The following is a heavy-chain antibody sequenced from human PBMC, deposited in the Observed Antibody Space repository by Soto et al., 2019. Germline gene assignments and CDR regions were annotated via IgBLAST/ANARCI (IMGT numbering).Heavy chain of an antibody. V-gene: IGHV1-46*01. Sequence: ASVKVSCKASGYTFTSYYMHWVRQAPGQGLEWMGIINPSGGSTSYAQKFQGRVTMTRDTSTSTVYMELSSLRSEDTAVYYCARGPGSRGYYYYGIDVWGQGTTVTVSS. D-gene: IGHD3-16*01. J-gene: IGHJ6*02. CDR2: INPSGGST. CDR3: ARGPGSRGYYYYGIDV. CDR1: GYTFTSYY.